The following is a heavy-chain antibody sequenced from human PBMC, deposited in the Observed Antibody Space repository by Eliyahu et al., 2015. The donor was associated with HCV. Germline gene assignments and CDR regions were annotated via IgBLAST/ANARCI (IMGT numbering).Heavy chain of an antibody. J-gene: IGHJ4*02. D-gene: IGHD3-22*01. Sequence: QVQVVQSGAEVKKPGASVKVSCKASGYTFTGXFMHWVRQAPGQGLEWMGWINPNSGGTNYAQRFQGRVTMTRETSISTAYMELSRLRSDDTAVYYCARGTDSSGYFAPSGPFDYWGQGTLVTVSS. CDR2: INPNSGGT. CDR1: GYTFTGXF. V-gene: IGHV1-2*02. CDR3: ARGTDSSGYFAPSGPFDY.